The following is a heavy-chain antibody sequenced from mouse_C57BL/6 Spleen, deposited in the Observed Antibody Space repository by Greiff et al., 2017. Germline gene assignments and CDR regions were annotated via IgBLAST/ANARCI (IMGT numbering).Heavy chain of an antibody. Sequence: QVQLQQPGAELVKPGASVKLSCKASGYTFTSYWLHWVKQRPGQGLEWIGMIHPNSGSTNYHEKFKSKATLTIEKASSTAYMQSSSLTSEDSAVYYWARSYDYDWFAYWGQGTLVTVSA. J-gene: IGHJ3*01. CDR2: IHPNSGST. CDR1: GYTFTSYW. D-gene: IGHD2-4*01. V-gene: IGHV1-64*01. CDR3: ARSYDYDWFAY.